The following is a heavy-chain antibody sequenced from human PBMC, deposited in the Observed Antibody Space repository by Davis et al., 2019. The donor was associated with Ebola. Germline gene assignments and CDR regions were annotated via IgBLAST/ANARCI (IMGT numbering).Heavy chain of an antibody. D-gene: IGHD3-22*01. CDR3: ATPITMIAQRGKRGAFDI. V-gene: IGHV3-11*01. CDR1: GFTFSDYY. CDR2: ISSSGSTI. J-gene: IGHJ3*02. Sequence: GESLKISCAASGFTFSDYYMSWIRQAPGKGLEWVSYISSSGSTIYYADSVKGRFTISRDNAKNSLYLQMNSLRAEDTAVYYCATPITMIAQRGKRGAFDIWGQGTMVTVSS.